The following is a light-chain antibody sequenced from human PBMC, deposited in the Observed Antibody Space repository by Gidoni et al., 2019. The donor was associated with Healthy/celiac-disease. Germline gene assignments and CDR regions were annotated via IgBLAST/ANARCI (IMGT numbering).Light chain of an antibody. Sequence: EIVLTQSPATLSLSPGERATITCRASQSVSSYLAWYQQQPGQAPRRRIYDASNRATGISARFSGSWSATGSTLTISLLEPEDFAVYSCQQRSNWPWTFGQXTKVEIK. J-gene: IGKJ1*01. CDR1: QSVSSY. V-gene: IGKV3-11*01. CDR2: DAS. CDR3: QQRSNWPWT.